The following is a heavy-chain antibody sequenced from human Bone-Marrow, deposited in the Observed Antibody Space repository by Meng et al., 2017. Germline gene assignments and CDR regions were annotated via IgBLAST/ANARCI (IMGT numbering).Heavy chain of an antibody. CDR1: GYTFTGYY. D-gene: IGHD4-17*01. CDR2: ISAYNGNT. V-gene: IGHV1-18*04. J-gene: IGHJ5*02. CDR3: ARDRYGDYPLDWFDP. Sequence: QLQVGKDGAEVKKPGASVKVSCKDSGYTFTGYYMHWVRQATGQGLEWMGWISAYNGNTNYAQKLQGRVTMTTDTSTSTAYMELRSLRSDDTAVYYCARDRYGDYPLDWFDPWGQGTLVTVSS.